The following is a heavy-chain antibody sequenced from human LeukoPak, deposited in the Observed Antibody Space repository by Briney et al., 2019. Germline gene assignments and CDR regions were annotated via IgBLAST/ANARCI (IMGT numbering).Heavy chain of an antibody. Sequence: SQTLSLTCTVSGGSISSGGYYWSWIRQHPGKGLEWIGYIYYSGSTYYNPSLKSRVTISIDTSKNQFSLKLSSVTAADTAVYYCARDARGEVLDYWGQGALVTVSS. CDR1: GGSISSGGYY. CDR3: ARDARGEVLDY. V-gene: IGHV4-31*03. D-gene: IGHD3-16*01. J-gene: IGHJ4*02. CDR2: IYYSGST.